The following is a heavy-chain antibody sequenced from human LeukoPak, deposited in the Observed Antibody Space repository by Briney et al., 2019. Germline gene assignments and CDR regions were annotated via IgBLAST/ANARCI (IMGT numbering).Heavy chain of an antibody. J-gene: IGHJ3*02. V-gene: IGHV3-53*01. CDR1: GFTVSNNY. D-gene: IGHD3-10*01. CDR2: IYSGGST. CDR3: ARGKSWDAFDI. Sequence: GGSLRLSCAASGFTVSNNYMSWVRQAPGKGLEWVSVIYSGGSTYYADSVKGRFTISRDNSKNTLYLQMNSLRAEDTAVYYCARGKSWDAFDIRGQGTMVTVSS.